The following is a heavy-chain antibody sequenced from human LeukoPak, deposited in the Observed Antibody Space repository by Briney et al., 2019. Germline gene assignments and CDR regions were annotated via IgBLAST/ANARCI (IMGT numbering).Heavy chain of an antibody. V-gene: IGHV3-43*02. D-gene: IGHD3-10*01. CDR2: ISGDGGST. CDR1: GFTFDDYA. J-gene: IGHJ3*02. CDR3: AKDIQGRVWFAFDI. Sequence: GGSLRLSCAASGFTFDDYAMHWVRHAPGKGLEWVSLISGDGGSTYYADSVKGRFTISRDNRKNSLYLQMNSLRTEDTALYYCAKDIQGRVWFAFDIWGQGTMVTVSS.